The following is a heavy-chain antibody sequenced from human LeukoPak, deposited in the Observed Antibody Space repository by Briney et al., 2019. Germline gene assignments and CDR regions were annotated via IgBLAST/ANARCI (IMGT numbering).Heavy chain of an antibody. D-gene: IGHD2-15*01. V-gene: IGHV1-46*01. CDR1: GYTFTSYY. Sequence: ASVKVSCKASGYTFTSYYMHWVRQAPGQGLEWMGIINPSGGSTSYAQKFQGRVTMTRDTSTSTVYMELSSLRSEDTAVYYCARGHCSGGSCYSFRNGFDPWGQGTLATVSS. CDR2: INPSGGST. CDR3: ARGHCSGGSCYSFRNGFDP. J-gene: IGHJ5*02.